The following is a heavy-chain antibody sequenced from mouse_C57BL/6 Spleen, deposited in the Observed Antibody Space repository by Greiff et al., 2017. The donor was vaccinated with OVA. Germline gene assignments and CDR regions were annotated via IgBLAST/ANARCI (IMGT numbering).Heavy chain of an antibody. CDR3: ARNGDGYLY. CDR2: INPGSGGT. V-gene: IGHV1-54*01. J-gene: IGHJ2*01. CDR1: GYAFTNYL. Sequence: VQRVESGAELVRPGTSVKVSCKASGYAFTNYLIEWVKQRPGQGLEWIGVINPGSGGTNYNEKFKGKATLTADKSSSTAYMQLSSLTSEDSAVYFCARNGDGYLYWGQGTTLTVSS. D-gene: IGHD2-3*01.